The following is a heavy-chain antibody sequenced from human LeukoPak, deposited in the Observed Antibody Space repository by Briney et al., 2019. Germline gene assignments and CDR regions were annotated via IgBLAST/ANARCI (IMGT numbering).Heavy chain of an antibody. CDR2: IYYSGST. CDR3: ARTGSYDYVWGSPGDV. Sequence: PSETLSLTCTVSGGSISSYYWSWIRQPPGKGLEWIGYIYYSGSTNYNPSLKSRVTISVDTSKNQFSLKLSSVTAADTAVYYCARTGSYDYVWGSPGDVWGQGTTVTVSS. J-gene: IGHJ6*02. V-gene: IGHV4-59*01. CDR1: GGSISSYY. D-gene: IGHD3-16*01.